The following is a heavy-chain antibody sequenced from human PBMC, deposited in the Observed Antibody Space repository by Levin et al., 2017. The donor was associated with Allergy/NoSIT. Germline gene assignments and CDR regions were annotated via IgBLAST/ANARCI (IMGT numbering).Heavy chain of an antibody. CDR1: GGSFSDSY. D-gene: IGHD1-1*01. J-gene: IGHJ4*02. Sequence: SQTLSLTCAVYGGSFSDSYWYWSWVRQPPGKGLEWIGEINLSGVTNYNPSLKSRVTISIDTSKKQFSLKLNSVTAADTALYYCTRVEPGTTSSFDYWGQGTPVTVSS. V-gene: IGHV4-34*01. CDR3: TRVEPGTTSSFDY. CDR2: INLSGVT.